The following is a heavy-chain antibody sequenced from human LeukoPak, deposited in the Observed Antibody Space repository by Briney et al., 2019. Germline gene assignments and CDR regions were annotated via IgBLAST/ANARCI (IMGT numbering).Heavy chain of an antibody. CDR2: IYYSGST. CDR3: ARGGLFGGWYGY. J-gene: IGHJ4*02. Sequence: SETLSLTCTVSGDSISSYYWSWIRQPPGKGLEWIGYIYYSGSTNYNPSLKSRVTISVDTSKNQFSLKLSSVTAADTAVYYCARGGLFGGWYGYWGQGTLVTISS. CDR1: GDSISSYY. V-gene: IGHV4-59*12. D-gene: IGHD6-19*01.